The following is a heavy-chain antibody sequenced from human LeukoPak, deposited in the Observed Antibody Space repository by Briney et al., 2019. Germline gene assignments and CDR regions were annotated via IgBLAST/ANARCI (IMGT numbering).Heavy chain of an antibody. CDR2: ISSSSSSI. CDR3: ARDSESSELERRLYY. V-gene: IGHV3-48*01. D-gene: IGHD1-1*01. CDR1: GFTFSSYS. Sequence: PGGSLRLSCAASGFTFSSYSMNWVRQAPGKGLEWVSYISSSSSSIYSADFVKGRFTISRDNAKNSLYLQMNSLRAEDTAVYYCARDSESSELERRLYYWGQGTLVTVSS. J-gene: IGHJ4*02.